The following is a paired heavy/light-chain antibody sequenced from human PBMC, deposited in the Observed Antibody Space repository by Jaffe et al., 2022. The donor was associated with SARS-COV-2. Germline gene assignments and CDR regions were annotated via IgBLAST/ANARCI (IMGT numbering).Light chain of an antibody. V-gene: IGKV1-16*02. Sequence: DIQMTQSPSSLSASVGDRVTITCRASQDIRNYLAWFQQKPGKAPKSLIYDASTLQSGVPSKFSGSGSGTDFTLTISSLQPEDFATYYCQQHHHYPLTFGGGTKVEIK. J-gene: IGKJ4*01. CDR2: DAS. CDR3: QQHHHYPLT. CDR1: QDIRNY.
Heavy chain of an antibody. Sequence: EVQLLESGGGLVQPGGSLRLSCAASGFAFTNYVMTWVRQSPGKGLEWVSSISDSGDSPHYADSVKGRFTISRDNSRSTLYLQMNTLRAEDTAVYYCARQDRFEFWGQGTLVTVSS. CDR1: GFAFTNYV. CDR2: ISDSGDSP. CDR3: ARQDRFEF. J-gene: IGHJ4*02. V-gene: IGHV3-23*01.